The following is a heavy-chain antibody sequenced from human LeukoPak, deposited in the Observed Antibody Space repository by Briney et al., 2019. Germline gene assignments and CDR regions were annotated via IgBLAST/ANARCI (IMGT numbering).Heavy chain of an antibody. CDR3: AKGRGLVSPDDH. CDR1: GFTFSNHP. J-gene: IGHJ4*02. V-gene: IGHV3-23*01. CDR2: ISDSGGNT. Sequence: GGSLRLSCAASGFTFSNHPMTWVRQAPGKGLEWVSGISDSGGNTYYADSVKGRFTISRGNSKNTLYLQMNSLKAEDTALYYCAKGRGLVSPDDHWGQGTLVTVSS. D-gene: IGHD3/OR15-3a*01.